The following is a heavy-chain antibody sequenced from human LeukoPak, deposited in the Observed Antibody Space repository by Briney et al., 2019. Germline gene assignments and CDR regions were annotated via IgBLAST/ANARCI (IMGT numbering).Heavy chain of an antibody. CDR2: ISYDGSNK. CDR1: GFTFSSYG. V-gene: IGHV3-30*18. CDR3: AKDQPSSWYLDY. Sequence: GGSLRLSCAASGFTFSSYGMHWVRQAPGKGLEWVAVISYDGSNKYYADSVKGRFTISRDNSKNTLYLQMNSLRAEDTAVYYCAKDQPSSWYLDYWAQGTLVTVSS. J-gene: IGHJ4*02. D-gene: IGHD6-13*01.